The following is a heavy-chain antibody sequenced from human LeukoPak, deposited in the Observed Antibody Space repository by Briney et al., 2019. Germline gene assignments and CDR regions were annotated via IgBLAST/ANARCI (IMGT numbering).Heavy chain of an antibody. Sequence: PGGSLRLSCAASGFTFSSYGMHWVRQAPGKGLEWVSYISSSSGNIYYADSVKGRFTISRDNAKTSLYLQMNSLRAEDTALYYCARDRGGIGYYMDVWGKGTTVTVSS. CDR1: GFTFSSYG. D-gene: IGHD3-16*02. CDR3: ARDRGGIGYYMDV. CDR2: ISSSSGNI. J-gene: IGHJ6*03. V-gene: IGHV3-48*01.